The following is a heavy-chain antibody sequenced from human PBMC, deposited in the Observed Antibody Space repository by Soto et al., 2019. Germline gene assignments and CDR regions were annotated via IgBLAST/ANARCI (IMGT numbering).Heavy chain of an antibody. CDR2: IYPGDSDT. CDR1: VYSFTSYW. CDR3: ARVANYGPFDS. V-gene: IGHV5-51*01. D-gene: IGHD5-12*01. J-gene: IGHJ4*02. Sequence: PGESLKISCQGSVYSFTSYWIGWLRQMPGKGLEWIGIIYPGDSDTRYSPSFQGQVTMSVDKSISTAYLQWNSLKASDTAIYYCARVANYGPFDSGGEGTLVTVSS.